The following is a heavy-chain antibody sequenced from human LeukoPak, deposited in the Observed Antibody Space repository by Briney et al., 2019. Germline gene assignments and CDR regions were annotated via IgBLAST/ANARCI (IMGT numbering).Heavy chain of an antibody. CDR1: GFTFSSYW. CDR2: IWYDGSNK. V-gene: IGHV3-33*08. CDR3: ARGSSVGAPDY. Sequence: GGSLRLSCAASGFTFSSYWMTWVRQAPGKGLEWVAVIWYDGSNKYYADSVKGRFTISRDNSKNTLYLQMNSLRAEDTAVYYCARGSSVGAPDYWGQGTLVTVSS. D-gene: IGHD1-26*01. J-gene: IGHJ4*02.